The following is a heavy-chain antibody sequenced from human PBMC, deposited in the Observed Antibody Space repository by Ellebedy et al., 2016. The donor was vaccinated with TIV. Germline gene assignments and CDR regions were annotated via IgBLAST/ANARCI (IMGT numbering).Heavy chain of an antibody. CDR2: INPNSGGT. CDR3: AVEKYYYDSSGENWFNP. D-gene: IGHD3-22*01. Sequence: ASVKVSXXASGYTFTGYYMHWVRQAPGQGLEWMGWINPNSGGTNYAQKFQGRVTMTRDTSISTAYMELSRLRSDDTAVYYCAVEKYYYDSSGENWFNPWGQGTLVTVSS. V-gene: IGHV1-2*02. CDR1: GYTFTGYY. J-gene: IGHJ5*02.